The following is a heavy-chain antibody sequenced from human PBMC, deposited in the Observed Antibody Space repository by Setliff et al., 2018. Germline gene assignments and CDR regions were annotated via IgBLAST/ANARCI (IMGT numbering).Heavy chain of an antibody. CDR2: ITGGGGST. V-gene: IGHV3-23*01. CDR1: GFTFSNYA. D-gene: IGHD2-15*01. Sequence: QTGGSLRLSCAASGFTFSNYAMSWVRRAPGKGLAWVSGITGGGGSTYYADPVKGRFTISRDNSKNTLYLQMNSLRAEDTAVYYCVKDRYCSDASCSPDYFDYWGQGTLVTVSS. CDR3: VKDRYCSDASCSPDYFDY. J-gene: IGHJ4*02.